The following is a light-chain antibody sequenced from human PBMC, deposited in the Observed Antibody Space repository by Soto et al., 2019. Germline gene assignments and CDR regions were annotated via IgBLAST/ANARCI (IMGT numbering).Light chain of an antibody. CDR2: GNS. CDR1: SSNIGAGYD. CDR3: QSYDSSLSGSGV. J-gene: IGLJ1*01. V-gene: IGLV1-40*01. Sequence: QSALTQPPSVSGAPGQRVTISCTGSSSNIGAGYDVHWYQQLPGTAPKLLIYGNSNRPSGVPDRFSGSKSGTSASLAITGLQTEDEADYYCQSYDSSLSGSGVFGTGTQLTVL.